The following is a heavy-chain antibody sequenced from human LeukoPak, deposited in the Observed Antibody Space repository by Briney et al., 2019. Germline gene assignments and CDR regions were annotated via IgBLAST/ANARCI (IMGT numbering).Heavy chain of an antibody. CDR1: GYTFTSYG. Sequence: ASVKVSCKASGYTFTSYGISWVRQAPGQGLEWMGWISAYNGNTNYAQKLQGRVTITADESTSTAYMELSSLRSEDTAVYYCASGPGPSVAARPVLYWGQGTLVTVSS. V-gene: IGHV1-18*01. J-gene: IGHJ4*02. CDR2: ISAYNGNT. CDR3: ASGPGPSVAARPVLY. D-gene: IGHD6-6*01.